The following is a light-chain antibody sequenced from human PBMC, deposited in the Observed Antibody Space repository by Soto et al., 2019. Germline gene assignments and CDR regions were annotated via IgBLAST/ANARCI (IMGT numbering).Light chain of an antibody. Sequence: EIVMTQSPATRSVSPGERATLSCRASQSVSSNLAWYQQKPGQAPRLLIYDASTRATGIPARFSGSGSGTEFTLTISSLQSEDFAVYYCQQYNNWPLTFGGGTNVEIK. V-gene: IGKV3-15*01. J-gene: IGKJ4*01. CDR2: DAS. CDR1: QSVSSN. CDR3: QQYNNWPLT.